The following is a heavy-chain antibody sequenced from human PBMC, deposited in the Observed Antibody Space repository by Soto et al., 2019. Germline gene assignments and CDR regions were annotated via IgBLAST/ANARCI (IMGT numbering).Heavy chain of an antibody. CDR3: ARSNYYDSSGYYSHFDY. J-gene: IGHJ4*02. V-gene: IGHV1-69*13. Sequence: GASVKVSCKASGGTFSSYAISWVRQAPGQGLEWMGGIIPIFGTANYAQKFQGRVTITADETTSTAYMELSSLRSEDTAVYYCARSNYYDSSGYYSHFDYWGQGTLVT. CDR1: GGTFSSYA. D-gene: IGHD3-22*01. CDR2: IIPIFGTA.